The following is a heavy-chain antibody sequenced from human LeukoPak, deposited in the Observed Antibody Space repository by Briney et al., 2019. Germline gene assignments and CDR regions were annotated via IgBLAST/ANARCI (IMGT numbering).Heavy chain of an antibody. J-gene: IGHJ3*02. CDR1: GYTFTSYG. CDR2: ISAYNGNT. D-gene: IGHD6-13*01. Sequence: EASVKVSCKASGYTFTSYGISWVRQAPGQGLEWMGWISAYNGNTNYAQKLQGRVTMTTDTSTSTAYMELRSLRSDDTAVYYCARDNTETAGTNVASDAFDIWGQGTMVTVSS. CDR3: ARDNTETAGTNVASDAFDI. V-gene: IGHV1-18*01.